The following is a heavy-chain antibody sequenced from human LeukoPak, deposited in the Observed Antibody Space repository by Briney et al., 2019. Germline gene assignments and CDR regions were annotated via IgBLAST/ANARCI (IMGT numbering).Heavy chain of an antibody. Sequence: GGSLRLSCVASEFIFSTYWMHWVRQVPGKGLVWVSRIKSDGSSTIYADSVKGRFTISRDNSKNTLYLQMNSLRAEDTAVYYCAKLVSTVPFDYWGQGTLVTVSS. CDR2: IKSDGSST. CDR1: EFIFSTYW. V-gene: IGHV3-74*01. D-gene: IGHD5/OR15-5a*01. J-gene: IGHJ4*02. CDR3: AKLVSTVPFDY.